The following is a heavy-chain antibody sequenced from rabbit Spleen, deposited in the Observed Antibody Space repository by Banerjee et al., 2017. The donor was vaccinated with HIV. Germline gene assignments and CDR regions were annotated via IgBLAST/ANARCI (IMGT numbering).Heavy chain of an antibody. V-gene: IGHV1S40*01. CDR1: GVSFSSNHY. CDR3: ARDTGSSFSTYGMDL. CDR2: IEGGSSAFS. J-gene: IGHJ6*01. D-gene: IGHD8-1*01. Sequence: QSLEESGGDLVKPGASLTLTCKASGVSFSSNHYMCWVRQAPGKGLEWIACIEGGSSAFSYFASWAKGRFTISKTSSTTVTLQMTSLTAADTATYFGARDTGSSFSTYGMDLWGPGTLVTVS.